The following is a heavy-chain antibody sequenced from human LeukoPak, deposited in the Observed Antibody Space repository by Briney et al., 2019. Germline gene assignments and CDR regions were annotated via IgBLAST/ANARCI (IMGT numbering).Heavy chain of an antibody. CDR3: ARGTTDGYSYGRFDY. V-gene: IGHV4-31*03. CDR2: IYYSGTT. CDR1: GGSISSGGFY. D-gene: IGHD5-18*01. Sequence: SETLSLTCTVSGGSISSGGFYWSWIRQHPGKGLEWLGYIYYSGTTYYNPSLKSRVTFSVDTSKNQFSLRLNPVTAADTALYYCARGTTDGYSYGRFDYWGQGTLVTVSS. J-gene: IGHJ4*02.